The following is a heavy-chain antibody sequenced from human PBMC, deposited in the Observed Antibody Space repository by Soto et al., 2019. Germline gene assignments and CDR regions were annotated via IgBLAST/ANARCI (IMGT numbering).Heavy chain of an antibody. J-gene: IGHJ6*02. CDR2: ISAYNGNT. V-gene: IGHV1-18*01. D-gene: IGHD6-6*01. Sequence: VQLVQSVAEVKKPGASVKVSCKASGYNFTSYGISWVRQAPGQGLEWMGWISAYNGNTNHAQKLQGRVNMTKDTSTITAYMELRSLRAEDTAVYYWARGESIGDVWGQGTTVTVSS. CDR1: GYNFTSYG. CDR3: ARGESIGDV.